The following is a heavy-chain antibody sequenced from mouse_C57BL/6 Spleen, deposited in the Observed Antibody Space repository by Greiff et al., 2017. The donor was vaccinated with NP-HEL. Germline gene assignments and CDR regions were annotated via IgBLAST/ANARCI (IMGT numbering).Heavy chain of an antibody. V-gene: IGHV1-26*01. J-gene: IGHJ4*01. D-gene: IGHD1-3*01. CDR1: GYTFTDYY. Sequence: EVQLQQSGPELVKPGASVKISCKASGYTFTDYYMNWVKQSHGKSLEWIGDINPNNGGTSYNQKFKGKATLTVDKSSSTAYMELRSLTSEDSAVYYCARSWGSSPYYAMDYWGQGTSVTVSS. CDR3: ARSWGSSPYYAMDY. CDR2: INPNNGGT.